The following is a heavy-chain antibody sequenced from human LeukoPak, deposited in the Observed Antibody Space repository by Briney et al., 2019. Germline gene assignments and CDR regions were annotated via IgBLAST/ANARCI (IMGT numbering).Heavy chain of an antibody. Sequence: GSLRLSCAASGFTFSSYWMSWIRQPPGKGLEWIGEINHSGSTNYNPSLKSRVTISVDTSKNQFSLKLSSVTAADTAVYYCARANYYDSSGYSRGAFDLWGQGTVVTVSS. V-gene: IGHV4-34*01. J-gene: IGHJ3*01. CDR2: INHSGST. CDR3: ARANYYDSSGYSRGAFDL. CDR1: GFTFSSYW. D-gene: IGHD3-22*01.